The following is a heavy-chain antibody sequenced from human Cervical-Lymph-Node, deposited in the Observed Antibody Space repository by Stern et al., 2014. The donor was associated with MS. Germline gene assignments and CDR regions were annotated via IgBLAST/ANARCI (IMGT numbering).Heavy chain of an antibody. J-gene: IGHJ6*02. D-gene: IGHD3-10*01. CDR3: ARTMVRGWGMDV. CDR2: ISSSTSTL. V-gene: IGHV3-48*01. CDR1: GFTFSSYS. Sequence: EVQLVESGGGLVQPGGSLRLSCAVSGFTFSSYSMNWVRQAPGKGLDCISYISSSTSTLHYAVSAKGRFIISRDNAQNSLYLQMNSLRAEDTAVYYCARTMVRGWGMDVWGQGTTVTVSS.